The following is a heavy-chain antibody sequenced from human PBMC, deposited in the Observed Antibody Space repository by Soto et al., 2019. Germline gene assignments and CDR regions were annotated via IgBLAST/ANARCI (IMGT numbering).Heavy chain of an antibody. D-gene: IGHD3-9*01. Sequence: EVQLMESGGGLVQPGGSLRLSCAVSGSTFGTYDMHWVRQPTGKSLEWVSAIGTAGDTYYLDSVKGRFTISRDDAKNSLYLLMNSLTPGDTAVYYCAREVADKVSADWSLDLWGRGTLVTVSS. CDR3: AREVADKVSADWSLDL. J-gene: IGHJ2*01. CDR2: IGTAGDT. CDR1: GSTFGTYD. V-gene: IGHV3-13*01.